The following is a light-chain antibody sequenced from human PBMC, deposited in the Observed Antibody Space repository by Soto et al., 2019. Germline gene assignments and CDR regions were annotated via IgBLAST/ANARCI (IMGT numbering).Light chain of an antibody. V-gene: IGLV6-57*04. J-gene: IGLJ3*02. CDR1: SGSIAVNY. CDR3: QSYDSGIQV. CDR2: EDN. Sequence: NFMLTRPHSVSESPGKTVTLSCTRSSGSIAVNYVQWYQRRPGSAPTTIIYEDNQRPSGVPDRFSGSIDRSSNSASLTISGLKPEDEADYYCQSYDSGIQVFGGGTKLTVL.